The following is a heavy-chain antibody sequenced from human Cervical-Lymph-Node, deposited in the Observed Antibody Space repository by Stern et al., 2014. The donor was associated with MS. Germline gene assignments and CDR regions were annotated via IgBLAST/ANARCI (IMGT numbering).Heavy chain of an antibody. D-gene: IGHD4-11*01. V-gene: IGHV1-69*01. J-gene: IGHJ4*02. Sequence: VHLVESGSEVKKPGSSVIVSCKPSGDTFSNYALSWVRQAPGQGLEWVGGLIPFFGATRYGQKLQGRVTITPEESTGTAFMELSNLTSDDTAVYYCALRRSYYVYWGQGTLITVSS. CDR2: LIPFFGAT. CDR3: ALRRSYYVY. CDR1: GDTFSNYA.